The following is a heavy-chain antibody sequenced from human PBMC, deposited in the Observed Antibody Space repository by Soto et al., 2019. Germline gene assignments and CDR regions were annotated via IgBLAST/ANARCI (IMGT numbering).Heavy chain of an antibody. J-gene: IGHJ4*02. CDR1: GYTFTLYA. CDR3: ARGGVYYDSTPGY. D-gene: IGHD3-22*01. V-gene: IGHV1-18*01. Sequence: ASVKVSCKASGYTFTLYAMHWVRQAPGQRLEWMGWISAYNGNTNYAQKLQGRVTMTTDTSTSTAYMELRSLRSDDTAVYYCARGGVYYDSTPGYWGQGTLVTVSS. CDR2: ISAYNGNT.